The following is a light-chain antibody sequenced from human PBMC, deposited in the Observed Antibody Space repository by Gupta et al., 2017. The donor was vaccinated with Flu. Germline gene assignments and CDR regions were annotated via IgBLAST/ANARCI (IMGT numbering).Light chain of an antibody. Sequence: QSVLTQPPSASGTPGQRVTISCSGSSSNIGSNPVNWYQQLPGTAPKLLIYSNNQRPSGVPARFSGSKSGTSASLAISGLQSEDEADYYCAAWDDSLNAWVFGGGTKLTVL. V-gene: IGLV1-44*01. CDR1: SSNIGSNP. J-gene: IGLJ3*02. CDR2: SNN. CDR3: AAWDDSLNAWV.